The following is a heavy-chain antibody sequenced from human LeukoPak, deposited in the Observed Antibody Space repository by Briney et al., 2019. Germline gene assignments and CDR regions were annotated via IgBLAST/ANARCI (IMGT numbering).Heavy chain of an antibody. J-gene: IGHJ4*02. D-gene: IGHD1-26*01. CDR2: IKQDGREK. Sequence: GGPLRLSCAASGFPLTTHWMRWVRQAPGRGLEWVANIKQDGREKYYGYSVKRRCTISRDTATKSLYLQMKSLRAEDTSVYYCARDWILGPTHSWGQGNLVTVSS. CDR3: ARDWILGPTHS. V-gene: IGHV3-7*01. CDR1: GFPLTTHW.